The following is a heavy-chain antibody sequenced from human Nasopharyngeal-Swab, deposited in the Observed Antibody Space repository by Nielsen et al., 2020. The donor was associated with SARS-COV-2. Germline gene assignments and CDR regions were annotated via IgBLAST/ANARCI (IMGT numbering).Heavy chain of an antibody. CDR3: AAGVDDRIAAVVDY. D-gene: IGHD6-13*01. V-gene: IGHV1-58*02. CDR2: IVVGSGNT. Sequence: SVKVSCKASGFTFTSSAMQRVRQARGQRLEWIGWIVVGSGNTNYAQKFQERVTITRDMSTSTAYMELSSLRSEDTAVYYCAAGVDDRIAAVVDYWGQGTLVTVSS. CDR1: GFTFTSSA. J-gene: IGHJ4*02.